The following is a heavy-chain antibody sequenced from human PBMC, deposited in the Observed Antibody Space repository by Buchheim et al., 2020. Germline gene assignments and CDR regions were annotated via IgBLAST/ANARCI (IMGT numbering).Heavy chain of an antibody. CDR1: GFTFSSYS. V-gene: IGHV3-48*02. Sequence: EVQLVESGGGLVQPGGSLRLSCAASGFTFSSYSMNWVRQAPGKGLEWVSYISSSSSTIYYADSVKGRFTISRDNAKNSLYLQMYSLRDEDTAVYYCARDFPMVVTANGGMDVWGQGTT. J-gene: IGHJ6*02. D-gene: IGHD2-21*02. CDR3: ARDFPMVVTANGGMDV. CDR2: ISSSSSTI.